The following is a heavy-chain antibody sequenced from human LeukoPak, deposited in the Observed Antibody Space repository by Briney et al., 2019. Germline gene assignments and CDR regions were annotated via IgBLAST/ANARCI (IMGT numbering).Heavy chain of an antibody. CDR2: INPSGGST. Sequence: VASVKVSCKASGYTFTSNYMLWVRQAPGQGLEWMGIINPSGGSTSYAQKFQGRVTMTRDTSTSTVYMELSSLRSEDTAVYYCATGLRYCGGDCSLDYWGQGTLVTVSS. D-gene: IGHD2-21*02. V-gene: IGHV1-46*01. J-gene: IGHJ4*02. CDR3: ATGLRYCGGDCSLDY. CDR1: GYTFTSNY.